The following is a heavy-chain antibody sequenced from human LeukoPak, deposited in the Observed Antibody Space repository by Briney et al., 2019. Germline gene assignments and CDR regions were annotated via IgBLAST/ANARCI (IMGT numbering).Heavy chain of an antibody. D-gene: IGHD6-6*01. CDR3: ARAGTSASSIAARWSAFDI. CDR2: INPNSGGT. Sequence: ASVKVSCKASGYTFTSYYMHWVRQAPGQGLEWMGWINPNSGGTNYAQKFQGRVTMTRDTSISTAYMELSRLRSDDTAVYYCARAGTSASSIAARWSAFDIWGQGTMVTVSS. V-gene: IGHV1-2*02. J-gene: IGHJ3*02. CDR1: GYTFTSYY.